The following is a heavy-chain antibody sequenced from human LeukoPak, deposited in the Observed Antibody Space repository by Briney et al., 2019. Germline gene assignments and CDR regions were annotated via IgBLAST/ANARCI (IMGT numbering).Heavy chain of an antibody. CDR3: VSSLPDEYAFDI. CDR2: TYYRSKWYN. J-gene: IGHJ3*02. Sequence: SQTLSLTCAISGDSVSSNSGAWNWIRQSPSRGLEWLGRTYYRSKWYNDYAVSVKSRIIINPDTSKNQFSLQLNSVTPEDTAVYYCVSSLPDEYAFDIWDQGTMVTVSS. CDR1: GDSVSSNSGA. D-gene: IGHD5/OR15-5a*01. V-gene: IGHV6-1*01.